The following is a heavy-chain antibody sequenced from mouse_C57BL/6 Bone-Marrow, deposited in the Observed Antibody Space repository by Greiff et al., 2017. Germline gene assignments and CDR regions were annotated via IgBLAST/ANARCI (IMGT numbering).Heavy chain of an antibody. Sequence: QVQLQQPGAELVKPGASVKLSCKASGYTFTSYWMHWVKQRPGQGLEWIGMIHPNSGSTNYNEKFKSKATLTVDKSSSTAYMQLSSLTSEDSAVCYCAREAYGRGFAYWGQGTLVTVSA. CDR2: IHPNSGST. V-gene: IGHV1-64*01. J-gene: IGHJ3*01. CDR1: GYTFTSYW. CDR3: AREAYGRGFAY. D-gene: IGHD1-1*01.